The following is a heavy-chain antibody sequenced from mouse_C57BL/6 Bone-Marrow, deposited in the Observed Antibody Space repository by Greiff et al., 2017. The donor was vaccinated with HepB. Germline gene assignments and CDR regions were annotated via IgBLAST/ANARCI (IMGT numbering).Heavy chain of an antibody. J-gene: IGHJ4*01. V-gene: IGHV2-2*01. CDR2: IWSGGST. CDR3: ASNLYAMDY. CDR1: GFSLTSYG. Sequence: VQLVESGPGLVQPSQSLSITCTVSGFSLTSYGVHWVRQSPGKGLEWLGVIWSGGSTDYNAAFISRLSISKDNSKSQVFFKMNSLQADDTAIYYCASNLYAMDYWGQGTSVTVSS.